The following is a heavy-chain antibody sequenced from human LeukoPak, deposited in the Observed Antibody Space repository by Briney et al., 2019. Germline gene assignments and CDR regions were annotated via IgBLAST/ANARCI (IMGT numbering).Heavy chain of an antibody. CDR1: GFTFSNAW. CDR2: IKSKTDGGTT. J-gene: IGHJ5*02. V-gene: IGHV3-15*01. D-gene: IGHD3-3*01. CDR3: TTDKAIFGVVLFDP. Sequence: GGSLRLSCAASGFTFSNAWMSWVRQAQGKGLEWVGRIKSKTDGGTTDYAAPVKGRFTISRDDSKNTLYLQMNSLKTEDTAVYYCTTDKAIFGVVLFDPWGQGTLVTVSS.